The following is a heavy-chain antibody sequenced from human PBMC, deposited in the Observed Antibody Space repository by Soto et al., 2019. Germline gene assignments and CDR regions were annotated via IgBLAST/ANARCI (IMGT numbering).Heavy chain of an antibody. CDR3: ARMTTVVTRPYYFDY. J-gene: IGHJ4*02. D-gene: IGHD4-17*01. V-gene: IGHV1-69*01. CDR1: GGTYSSCA. CDR2: IIPIFGTA. Sequence: QVQLVQSGAEVKKPGSSVKVSCKASGGTYSSCAISWVRQAPGQGLEWMGGIIPIFGTANYAQKFQGRVTITADESTSTAYMELSSLRSEDTAVYYSARMTTVVTRPYYFDYWGQGTLVTVSS.